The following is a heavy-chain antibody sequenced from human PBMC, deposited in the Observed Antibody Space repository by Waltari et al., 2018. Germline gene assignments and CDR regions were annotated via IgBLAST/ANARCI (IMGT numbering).Heavy chain of an antibody. J-gene: IGHJ3*02. V-gene: IGHV4-4*02. CDR2: IYHTVNT. Sequence: QVQLQESGPGLVKPSATLSLTCAVSGGSIRSTYRWSWGRQPPGEGLEWIGEIYHTVNTNYKPSLKRRVTISLDKSKNQFSLKLTSVTAADTAVYFCARGRGSNINTVRGVFDIWGQGTTVIVSS. D-gene: IGHD3-10*01. CDR1: GGSIRSTYR. CDR3: ARGRGSNINTVRGVFDI.